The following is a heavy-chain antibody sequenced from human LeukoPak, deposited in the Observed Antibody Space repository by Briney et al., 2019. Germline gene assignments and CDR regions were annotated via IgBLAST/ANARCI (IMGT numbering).Heavy chain of an antibody. D-gene: IGHD3-22*01. CDR1: GFTFSSYA. CDR3: AKINDSSGATDY. CDR2: ISGSGGST. Sequence: GGSLRLSCAASGFTFSSYAMSWVRQAPGKGLEWVSAISGSGGSTYYADSVKGRFTISRDNSKNTLCLQMNSLRAEDTAVYYCAKINDSSGATDYWGQGTLVTVSS. J-gene: IGHJ4*02. V-gene: IGHV3-23*01.